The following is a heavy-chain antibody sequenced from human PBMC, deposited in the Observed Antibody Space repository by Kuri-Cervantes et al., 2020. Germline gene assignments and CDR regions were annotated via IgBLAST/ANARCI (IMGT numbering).Heavy chain of an antibody. CDR2: ISWNSGSI. CDR1: GFTFDDYA. V-gene: IGHV3-9*01. Sequence: LSLTRAASGFTFDDYAMHWVRQAPGKGLEWVSGISWNSGSIGYADSVKGRFTISRDNSKNTLYLQMNSLRAEDTAVYYCAKEGSWSGWPMEYFQHWGQGTLVTVSS. J-gene: IGHJ1*01. D-gene: IGHD6-19*01. CDR3: AKEGSWSGWPMEYFQH.